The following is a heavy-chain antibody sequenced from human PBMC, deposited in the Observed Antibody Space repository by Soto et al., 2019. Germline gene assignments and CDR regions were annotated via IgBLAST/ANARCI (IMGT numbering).Heavy chain of an antibody. J-gene: IGHJ4*02. CDR3: ASEGEAGYYYGY. V-gene: IGHV4-34*01. Sequence: QVQLQQWGAGLLKPSETLSLTCAVYGGSFSGYYWSWIRQPPGKGLEWIGEINHSGSTNYNPSLKSLVTISVDTSKNQFSLQLSSVTAADTAVYYCASEGEAGYYYGYWGQGTLVTVSS. CDR1: GGSFSGYY. CDR2: INHSGST. D-gene: IGHD3-22*01.